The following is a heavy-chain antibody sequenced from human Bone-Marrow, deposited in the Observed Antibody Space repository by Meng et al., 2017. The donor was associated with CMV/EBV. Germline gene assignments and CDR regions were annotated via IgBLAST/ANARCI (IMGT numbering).Heavy chain of an antibody. V-gene: IGHV1-2*02. D-gene: IGHD3-10*01. J-gene: IGHJ3*02. CDR2: INPNSGGT. Sequence: CKASRYTFNVFYMHWVRQAPGQGLEWMGWINPNSGGTNYAQKFQGRVTMTRDTSISTAYMELRSLRSDDTAVYYCARDTHFGGAFDIWGQGTMVTVSS. CDR3: ARDTHFGGAFDI. CDR1: RYTFNVFY.